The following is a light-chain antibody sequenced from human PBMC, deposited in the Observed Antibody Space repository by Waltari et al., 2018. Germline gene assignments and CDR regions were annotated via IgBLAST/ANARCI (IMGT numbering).Light chain of an antibody. CDR1: SSHIGAGYD. Sequence: QSVLTQPPSVAGAPGQRVLISCTGSSSHIGAGYDLHWYQQLPGTAPKLLIYGNSNRPSGVPDRFSGSKSGTSASLAITGLQAEDEADYYCQSYDSSLSVVFGGGTKLTVL. J-gene: IGLJ2*01. V-gene: IGLV1-40*01. CDR3: QSYDSSLSVV. CDR2: GNS.